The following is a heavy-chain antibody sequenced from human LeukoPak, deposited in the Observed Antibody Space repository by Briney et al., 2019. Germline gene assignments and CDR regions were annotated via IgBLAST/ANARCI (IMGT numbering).Heavy chain of an antibody. CDR2: INWNGGST. Sequence: GGSLRLSCAASGFTFSSYSMNWVRQAPGKGLEWVSGINWNGGSTGCADSVKGRFTISRDNAKNSLYLQMNTLRAEDTALYYCARGYYYDSSTYPGDYWGQGTLVTVSS. CDR1: GFTFSSYS. J-gene: IGHJ4*02. V-gene: IGHV3-20*04. D-gene: IGHD3-22*01. CDR3: ARGYYYDSSTYPGDY.